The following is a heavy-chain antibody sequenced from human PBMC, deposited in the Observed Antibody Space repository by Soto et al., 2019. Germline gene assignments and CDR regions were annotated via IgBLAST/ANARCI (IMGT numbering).Heavy chain of an antibody. Sequence: QLQLQESGPGLVKPSETLSLTCTVSGGSISSSSYYWGWIRQPPGKGLEWIGSIYYSGSTYYNPSLKSRVTISVDTSKNQFSLKLSSVTAADTAVYYCARQWGKYDPRGFPFDYWGQGTLVTVSS. J-gene: IGHJ4*02. CDR1: GGSISSSSYY. CDR3: ARQWGKYDPRGFPFDY. D-gene: IGHD3-3*01. CDR2: IYYSGST. V-gene: IGHV4-39*01.